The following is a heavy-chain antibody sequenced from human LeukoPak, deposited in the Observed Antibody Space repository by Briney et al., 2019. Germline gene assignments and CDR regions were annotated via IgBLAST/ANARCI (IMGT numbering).Heavy chain of an antibody. CDR3: AKIDTFDYDTSGRHWLDS. Sequence: GGSLRLSCAASGFTFSSYGMHWVRQAPGKGLEWVAVISYDGSNKYYADSVKGRFTISRDNSKNTLYLQMNSLRAEDTAVYFCAKIDTFDYDTSGRHWLDSWGQGTLVTVSS. CDR2: ISYDGSNK. V-gene: IGHV3-30*18. J-gene: IGHJ5*01. D-gene: IGHD4/OR15-4a*01. CDR1: GFTFSSYG.